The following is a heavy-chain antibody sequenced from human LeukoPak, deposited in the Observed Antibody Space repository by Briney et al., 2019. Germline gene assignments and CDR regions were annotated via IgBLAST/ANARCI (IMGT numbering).Heavy chain of an antibody. D-gene: IGHD3-22*01. CDR1: GGSISSSNW. V-gene: IGHV4-4*02. Sequence: SETLSLTCAVSGGSISSSNWWSWVRQPPGKGLEWIGEIYHSGSTNYNPSLKSRVTISVDTSKNQFSLKLSSVTAADTAVYYCASRDYYDSSGYYGDYWGQGTLVTVSS. CDR3: ASRDYYDSSGYYGDY. CDR2: IYHSGST. J-gene: IGHJ4*02.